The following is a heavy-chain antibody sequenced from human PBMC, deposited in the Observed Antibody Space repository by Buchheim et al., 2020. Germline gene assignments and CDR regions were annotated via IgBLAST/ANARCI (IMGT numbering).Heavy chain of an antibody. CDR2: INPRGGST. Sequence: QVQVVQSGAEVKKPGASVKVSCNASGYSFSNYYIQWVRQAPGQGLEWMAIINPRGGSTLYAQQFRGRVTVTRDTATNTVYLDLSSLRSADAGVYYCALMNTANFVWGQGTL. D-gene: IGHD5-18*01. V-gene: IGHV1-46*03. CDR1: GYSFSNYY. CDR3: ALMNTANFV. J-gene: IGHJ4*02.